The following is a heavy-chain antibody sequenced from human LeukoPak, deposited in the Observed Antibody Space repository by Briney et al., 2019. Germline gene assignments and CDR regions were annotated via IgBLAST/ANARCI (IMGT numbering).Heavy chain of an antibody. D-gene: IGHD6-13*01. Sequence: PGGSLRLSCAASGFTFSDYYMSWIRQAPGKGLEWVSYISSSGSTIYYVDSVKGRFTISRDNAKNSLYLQMNSLRAEDTAVYYCAGSSSSWPRFDYWGQGTLVTVSS. J-gene: IGHJ4*02. CDR3: AGSSSSWPRFDY. CDR1: GFTFSDYY. CDR2: ISSSGSTI. V-gene: IGHV3-11*01.